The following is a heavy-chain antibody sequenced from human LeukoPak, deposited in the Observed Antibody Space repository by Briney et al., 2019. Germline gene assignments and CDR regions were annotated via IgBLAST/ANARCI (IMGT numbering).Heavy chain of an antibody. V-gene: IGHV1-18*01. D-gene: IGHD3-22*01. CDR1: GYTFISYG. J-gene: IGHJ4*02. CDR2: INGYNGNT. Sequence: GASVKVSCKVSGYTFISYGISWVRQAPGQGLEWMGRINGYNGNTNYAQKVQGRVTMTTDTFTSTAYMELRSLRSDDTAVYYCARDGNGYWDDFWGQGTLVTVSS. CDR3: ARDGNGYWDDF.